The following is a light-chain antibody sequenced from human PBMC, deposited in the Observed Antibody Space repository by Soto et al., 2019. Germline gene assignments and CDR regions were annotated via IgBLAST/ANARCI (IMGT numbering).Light chain of an antibody. J-gene: IGLJ1*01. Sequence: QSVLTQPASVSGSPGQSITISCTGTSSDVGGYNYVSWYQQHPGKAPKLMIYDVSNRPSGVSNRFSGSKSGNTASLTISGLQAEDDADYYCSSYTSSSFPYVFGTGTMVTVL. CDR2: DVS. CDR3: SSYTSSSFPYV. CDR1: SSDVGGYNY. V-gene: IGLV2-14*01.